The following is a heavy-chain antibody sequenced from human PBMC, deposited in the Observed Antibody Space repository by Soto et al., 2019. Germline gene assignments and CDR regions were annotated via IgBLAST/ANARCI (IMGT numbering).Heavy chain of an antibody. Sequence: GGSLRLSCSASGFTFSSYAMHWVRQAPGKGLEYVSAISSNGGSTYYADSVKGRFTISRDNSKNTLYLQMSSLRAEDTAVCYCVKDVDTAMEDYFDYWGQGTLVTVSS. CDR1: GFTFSSYA. CDR3: VKDVDTAMEDYFDY. J-gene: IGHJ4*02. D-gene: IGHD5-18*01. CDR2: ISSNGGST. V-gene: IGHV3-64D*06.